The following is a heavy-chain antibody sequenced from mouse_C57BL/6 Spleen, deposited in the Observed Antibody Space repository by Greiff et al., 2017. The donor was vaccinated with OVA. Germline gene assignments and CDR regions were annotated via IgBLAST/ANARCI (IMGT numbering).Heavy chain of an antibody. CDR2: INPSSGYT. CDR3: ADYYGSSYGYFDV. J-gene: IGHJ1*03. Sequence: QVQLQQPGAELVKPGASVKLSCKASGYTFTSYWMHWVKQRPGQGLEWIGYINPSSGYTKYNQKFKDKATLTADKSSSTAYMQLSSLTYEDSAVYYCADYYGSSYGYFDVWGTGTTVTVSS. CDR1: GYTFTSYW. D-gene: IGHD1-1*01. V-gene: IGHV1-7*01.